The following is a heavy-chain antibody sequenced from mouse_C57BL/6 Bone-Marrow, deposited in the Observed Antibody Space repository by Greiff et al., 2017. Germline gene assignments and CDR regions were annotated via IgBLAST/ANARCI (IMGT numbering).Heavy chain of an antibody. CDR1: GFTFSDYG. CDR2: ISSGSSTI. Sequence: EVMLVESGGGLVKPGGSLKLSCAASGFTFSDYGMHWVRQAPEKGLEWVAYISSGSSTIYYADTVKGRFTISRDNAKNTLFLPMTSLRSEDTAMYYCARRYYYGSLGYFDVWGTGTTVTVSS. J-gene: IGHJ1*03. CDR3: ARRYYYGSLGYFDV. D-gene: IGHD1-1*01. V-gene: IGHV5-17*01.